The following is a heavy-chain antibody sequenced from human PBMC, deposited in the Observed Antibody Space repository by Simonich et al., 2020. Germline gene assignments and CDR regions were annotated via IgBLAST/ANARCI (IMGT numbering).Heavy chain of an antibody. CDR1: GFTFSSYA. J-gene: IGHJ3*02. D-gene: IGHD3-22*01. CDR2: ISGSGGST. CDR3: AKDLGERITMIVVVIDAFDI. Sequence: GGGLVQPGGSLRLSCAASGFTFSSYAMSWVRQAPGKGLEWVSAISGSGGSTYYADSVKGRFTISRDNSKNTLYLQMKSLRDEDTAVYYCAKDLGERITMIVVVIDAFDIWGQGTMVTVSS. V-gene: IGHV3-23*01.